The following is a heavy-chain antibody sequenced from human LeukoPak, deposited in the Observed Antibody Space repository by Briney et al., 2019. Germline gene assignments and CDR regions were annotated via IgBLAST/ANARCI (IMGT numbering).Heavy chain of an antibody. CDR1: GGSISSYY. D-gene: IGHD3-3*01. CDR3: ARETNPYYDFWSGYWGNAFDI. CDR2: IYTSGST. Sequence: SETLSLTCTVSGGSISSYYWSWIRQPAGKGLEWIGRIYTSGSTNYNPSLKSRVTMSVDTPKNQFSLKLSSVTAADTAVYYCARETNPYYDFWSGYWGNAFDIWGQGTMVTVSS. V-gene: IGHV4-4*07. J-gene: IGHJ3*02.